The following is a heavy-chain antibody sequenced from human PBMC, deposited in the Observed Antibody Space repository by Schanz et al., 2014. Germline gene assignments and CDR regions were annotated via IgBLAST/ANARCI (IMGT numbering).Heavy chain of an antibody. CDR3: ARSSRGSSSSRYY. J-gene: IGHJ4*02. D-gene: IGHD6-6*01. V-gene: IGHV3-33*08. Sequence: QVQLVESGGGVVQPGKSLRLVCTASGFTFRSYAIHWVRQAPGKGLEWVAVIWYDGNNKYYADSVKGRFTISRDDAKNSLYLQMNSLRAEDTGVYYCARSSRGSSSSRYYWGQGTLITVSS. CDR2: IWYDGNNK. CDR1: GFTFRSYA.